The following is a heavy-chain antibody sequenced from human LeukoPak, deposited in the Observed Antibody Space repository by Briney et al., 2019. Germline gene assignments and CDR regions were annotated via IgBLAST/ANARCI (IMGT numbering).Heavy chain of an antibody. D-gene: IGHD2-2*01. V-gene: IGHV1-69*05. CDR3: APDLRYCSSTSCRRYYYYMDV. J-gene: IGHJ6*03. CDR2: IIPIFGTA. CDR1: GGTFSSYA. Sequence: SVKVSCKASGGTFSSYAISWVRQAPGQGLEWMGGIIPIFGTANYAQKFQGRVTITTDESTSTAYMELSSLRAEDTAVYYCAPDLRYCSSTSCRRYYYYMDVWGKGTTVTVSS.